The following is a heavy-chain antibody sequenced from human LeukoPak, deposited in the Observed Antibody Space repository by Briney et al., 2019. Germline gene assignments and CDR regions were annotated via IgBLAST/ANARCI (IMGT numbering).Heavy chain of an antibody. CDR1: GYTFTGYY. CDR3: ARERIAVAGTTYYYYYGMDV. D-gene: IGHD6-19*01. V-gene: IGHV1-2*02. J-gene: IGHJ6*02. CDR2: INPNSGGT. Sequence: ASVKVSCKASGYTFTGYYMHWVRQAPGQGLEWMGWINPNSGGTNYAQKFQGRVTMTRDTSISTAYMELSRLRSDDTAVYYCARERIAVAGTTYYYYYGMDVWGQGTTVTVSS.